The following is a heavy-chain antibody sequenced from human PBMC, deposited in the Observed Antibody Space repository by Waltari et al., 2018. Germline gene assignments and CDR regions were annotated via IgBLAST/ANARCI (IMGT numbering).Heavy chain of an antibody. J-gene: IGHJ5*02. CDR1: RYTLTYYF. D-gene: IGHD2-2*01. CDR3: AREIAFSTRWYPGFDP. CDR2: INHNSGTQ. Sequence: QVQLVQSGAEVKKPGDTVKVSCKASRYTLTYYFMHWVRQAPGQGREWRGRINHNSGTQKYARGFRDRGTMTRDTSVNTAYMVVGRLTSDDTAVYFCAREIAFSTRWYPGFDPWGQGTLVTVAS. V-gene: IGHV1-2*06.